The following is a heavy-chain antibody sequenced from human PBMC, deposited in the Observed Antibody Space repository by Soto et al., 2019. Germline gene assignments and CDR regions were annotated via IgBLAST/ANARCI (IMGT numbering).Heavy chain of an antibody. J-gene: IGHJ6*03. Sequence: QVQLVQSGGEVKKPGASVKVSCKASGYTFTRYGISWVRQAPGQGLEWMGWISAYSGNTKYEQKLQGRGTMTTDTYTSTAYMEVRSLRSDDTAVYYCARDIGELAGPAGYYYYMDVWGKGTTVTVSS. D-gene: IGHD1-26*01. CDR3: ARDIGELAGPAGYYYYMDV. CDR1: GYTFTRYG. CDR2: ISAYSGNT. V-gene: IGHV1-18*01.